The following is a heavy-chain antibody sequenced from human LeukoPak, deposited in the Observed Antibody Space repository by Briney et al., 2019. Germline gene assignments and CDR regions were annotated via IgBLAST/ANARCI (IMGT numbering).Heavy chain of an antibody. D-gene: IGHD6-19*01. CDR1: GGSISSYH. CDR3: ARVLSGYSSGWYANYYYMDV. CDR2: IYYSGST. Sequence: SETLSLTCRVSGGSISSYHWSWIRQAPGKGLEWIGYIYYSGSTNYSPSLKSRVTISLDTSKNQLSLKLSSVTAADTAVYYCARVLSGYSSGWYANYYYMDVWGKGTTVTVSS. V-gene: IGHV4-59*01. J-gene: IGHJ6*03.